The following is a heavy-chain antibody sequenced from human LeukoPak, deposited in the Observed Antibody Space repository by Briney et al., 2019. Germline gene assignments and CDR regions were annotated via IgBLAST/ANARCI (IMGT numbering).Heavy chain of an antibody. D-gene: IGHD7-27*01. Sequence: SETLSLTCAVSGGSISNYYCSWIRQPPGKGLEWLGYIHYSGYTNYNPSLKSRVTISVDTSKNQFSQNLSSVTAADTAVYYCARHWGSDWYFDLWGRGTLVTVSS. V-gene: IGHV4-59*01. CDR2: IHYSGYT. CDR1: GGSISNYY. J-gene: IGHJ2*01. CDR3: ARHWGSDWYFDL.